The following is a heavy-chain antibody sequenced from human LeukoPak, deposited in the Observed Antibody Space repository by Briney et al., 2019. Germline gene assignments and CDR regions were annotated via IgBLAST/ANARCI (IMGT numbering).Heavy chain of an antibody. CDR3: ARGARAYYDFWSGYYHYYYMDV. V-gene: IGHV4-34*01. CDR1: GGSFSGYY. CDR2: INHSGST. J-gene: IGHJ6*03. D-gene: IGHD3-3*01. Sequence: SETLSLTCAVYGGSFSGYYWSWIRQPPGKGLEWIGEINHSGSTNYNPSLKSRVTISVDTSKNQFSLKLSSVTAADTAVYYCARGARAYYDFWSGYYHYYYMDVWGKGTTVTASS.